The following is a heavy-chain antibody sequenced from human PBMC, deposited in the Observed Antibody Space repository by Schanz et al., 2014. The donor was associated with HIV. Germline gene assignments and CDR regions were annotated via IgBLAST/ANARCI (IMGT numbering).Heavy chain of an antibody. CDR1: GYTFSGYD. CDR3: ARVPKHNFGSGSYYPFDY. CDR2: MNPESGNT. Sequence: QVQLVQSGAAVKKPGSSVKVSCEASGYTFSGYDINWVRQAPGQGLEWMGWMNPESGNTGYAEKFQGRLTMTRNTSISTAYMELSSLRSEDTAVYYCARVPKHNFGSGSYYPFDYGGLGTLVTVSS. D-gene: IGHD3-10*01. V-gene: IGHV1-8*02. J-gene: IGHJ4*02.